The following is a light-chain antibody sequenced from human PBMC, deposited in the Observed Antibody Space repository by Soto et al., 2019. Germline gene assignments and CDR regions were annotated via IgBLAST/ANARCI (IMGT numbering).Light chain of an antibody. J-gene: IGLJ3*02. V-gene: IGLV2-14*01. CDR3: SSYTSSSTWV. CDR1: SSDFGGYNY. CDR2: EVS. Sequence: QSALTQPASVSGAPGQSITISCTGTSSDFGGYNYVSWYQQHPGKAPKLMIYEVSTRPSGVSDRFSGSRSGNTASLTISGLQAEAASDYYCSSYTSSSTWVFGGGTKVTVL.